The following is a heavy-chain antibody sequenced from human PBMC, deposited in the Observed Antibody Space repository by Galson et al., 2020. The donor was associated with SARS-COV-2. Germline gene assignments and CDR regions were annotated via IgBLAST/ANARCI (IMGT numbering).Heavy chain of an antibody. V-gene: IGHV3-7*01. CDR2: IKQDGSEK. CDR1: GFTFSSYW. Sequence: GGSLRLSCAASGFTFSSYWMSWVRQAPGKGLEWVANIKQDGSEKYYVDSVKGRFTISRDDAKNSLYLQMNRLRAEDTAVYYCASVMARSVVPAAIVDAFDIWGQGTMVTVSS. J-gene: IGHJ3*02. D-gene: IGHD2-2*02. CDR3: ASVMARSVVPAAIVDAFDI.